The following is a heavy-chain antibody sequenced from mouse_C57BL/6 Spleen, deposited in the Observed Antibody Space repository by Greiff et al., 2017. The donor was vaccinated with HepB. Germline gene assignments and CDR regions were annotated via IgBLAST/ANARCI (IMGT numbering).Heavy chain of an antibody. CDR2: ISNGGGST. J-gene: IGHJ4*01. Sequence: EVKVEESGGGLVQPGGSLKLSCAASGFTFSDYYMYWVRQTPEKRLEWVAYISNGGGSTYYPDTVKGRFTISRDNAKNTLYLQMSRLKSEDTAMYYCARHEDYAFAMDYWGQGTSVTVSS. V-gene: IGHV5-12*01. CDR3: ARHEDYAFAMDY. D-gene: IGHD2-4*01. CDR1: GFTFSDYY.